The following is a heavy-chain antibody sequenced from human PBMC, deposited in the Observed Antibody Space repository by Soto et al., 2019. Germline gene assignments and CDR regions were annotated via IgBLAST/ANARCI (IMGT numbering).Heavy chain of an antibody. J-gene: IGHJ4*02. CDR2: IYYSGST. V-gene: IGHV4-39*01. CDR1: GGSISSSSYY. CDR3: ARHTSLRGYSYXLDY. Sequence: PSETLSLTCTVSGGSISSSSYYWGWIRQPPGKGLEWIGSIYYSGSTYYNPSLKSRVTISVDTSKNQFSLKLSSVTAADTAVYYCARHTSLRGYSYXLDYWGQGTLVTVSS. D-gene: IGHD5-18*01.